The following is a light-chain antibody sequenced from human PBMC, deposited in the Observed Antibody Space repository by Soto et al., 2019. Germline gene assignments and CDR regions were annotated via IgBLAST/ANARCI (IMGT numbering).Light chain of an antibody. V-gene: IGKV1-27*01. CDR3: QHYNSYSEA. Sequence: DIQMTQSPSSLSASVGDRVTITCRASQGISSYLAWYQQKPGKVPKLLIYAASTLQSGVPSRFSGSGSGTDFTLTISSLQPEDVATYYCQHYNSYSEAFGQGTKVELK. J-gene: IGKJ1*01. CDR1: QGISSY. CDR2: AAS.